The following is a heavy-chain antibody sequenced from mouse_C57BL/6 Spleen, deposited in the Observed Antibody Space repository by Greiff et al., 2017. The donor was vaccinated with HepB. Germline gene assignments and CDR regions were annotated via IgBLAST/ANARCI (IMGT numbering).Heavy chain of an antibody. CDR3: ARRGDYYAMDY. J-gene: IGHJ4*01. CDR1: GYTFTSYW. CDR2: IDPSDSET. V-gene: IGHV1-52*01. Sequence: QVQLQQPGAELVRPGSSVKLSCKASGYTFTSYWMHWVKQRPTQGLEWIGNIDPSDSETHYNQKFKDKATLTVDKSSSTAYMQLSSLTSEDSAVYYCARRGDYYAMDYWGQGTSVTVSS.